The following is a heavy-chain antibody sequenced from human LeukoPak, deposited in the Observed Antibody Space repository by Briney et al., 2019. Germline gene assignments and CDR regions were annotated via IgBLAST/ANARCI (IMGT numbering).Heavy chain of an antibody. D-gene: IGHD2-2*01. CDR3: ARVDFVVVPTAMYWFDP. V-gene: IGHV4-61*01. Sequence: SETLSLTCAVSGYSISSGYYWGWIRQPPGKGLEWIGYIYYSGSTRYNPSLKSRVTISVDTSTNQFSLKLISVTAADTAVYYCARVDFVVVPTAMYWFDPWGQGTLVTVSS. CDR1: GYSISSGYY. CDR2: IYYSGST. J-gene: IGHJ5*02.